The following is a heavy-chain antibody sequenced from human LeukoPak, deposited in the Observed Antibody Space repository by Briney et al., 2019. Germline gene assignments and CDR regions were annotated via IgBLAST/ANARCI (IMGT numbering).Heavy chain of an antibody. CDR2: MNPNSGNT. Sequence: ASVKVSCKASGYTFTRYDINWVRQAIGQGLEWMGWMNPNSGNTGYAQKFQGRVTMTRNTSISTAYMELSSLRSEDTAVYFCAREGPANYYYYYMDVWGKGTTVTVSS. D-gene: IGHD2-2*01. J-gene: IGHJ6*03. CDR1: GYTFTRYD. V-gene: IGHV1-8*01. CDR3: AREGPANYYYYYMDV.